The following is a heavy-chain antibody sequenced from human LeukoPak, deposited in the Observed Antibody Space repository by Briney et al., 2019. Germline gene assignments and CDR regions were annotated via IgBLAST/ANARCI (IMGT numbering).Heavy chain of an antibody. Sequence: GGSLRLSCAASGFTFSIYAMSWVRQAPGKGLEWVSAISGSGGSTYYGDTVKGRFTISRDNSKNTLYLQMNNVRAEDTAVYYCAKCDTTTCYDWGQGSLVTVSS. V-gene: IGHV3-23*01. D-gene: IGHD2-2*01. CDR3: AKCDTTTCYD. CDR1: GFTFSIYA. J-gene: IGHJ4*02. CDR2: ISGSGGST.